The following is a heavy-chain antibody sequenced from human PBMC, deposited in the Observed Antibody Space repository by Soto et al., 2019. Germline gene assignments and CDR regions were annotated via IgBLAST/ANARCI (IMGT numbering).Heavy chain of an antibody. CDR3: ASRSEDRDGYNFDY. J-gene: IGHJ4*02. CDR1: GGTFSSYA. D-gene: IGHD5-12*01. CDR2: IIPGFGAA. V-gene: IGHV1-69*12. Sequence: QVQLVQSGAEVKKPGSSVKVSCKASGGTFSSYAINWVRQAPGQGLEWMGGIIPGFGAANYAQKFQGRVTITADESPSTAYMELSSLRSEDTAVYYCASRSEDRDGYNFDYWGQGTLVTVSS.